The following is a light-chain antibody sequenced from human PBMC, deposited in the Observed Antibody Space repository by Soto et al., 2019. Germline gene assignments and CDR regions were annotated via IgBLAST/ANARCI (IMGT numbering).Light chain of an antibody. CDR3: MSYAGGNRFV. V-gene: IGLV2-8*01. J-gene: IGLJ1*01. Sequence: QSALTQPPSASGSPGQSVTISCAGTINDVGGYNYVSWYQHHPGKVPQLMIYQVTKRPSGVPDRFSASKSDTTASLTISGLQAEDEGDYYCMSYAGGNRFVFGTGTKLTVL. CDR1: INDVGGYNY. CDR2: QVT.